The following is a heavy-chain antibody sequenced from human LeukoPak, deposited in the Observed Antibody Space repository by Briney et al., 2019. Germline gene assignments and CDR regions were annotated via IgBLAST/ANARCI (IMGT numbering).Heavy chain of an antibody. Sequence: SETLSLTCTVSGGSISSSSYYWGWIRQPPGKGLEWIGSIKYSGSIYYNASLKSRLTISVDTSKNQFSLRLSSVTAADTAVYYCASSYELLRRPFDSWGQGTLVTVSS. J-gene: IGHJ4*02. D-gene: IGHD2-2*01. CDR3: ASSYELLRRPFDS. V-gene: IGHV4-39*01. CDR1: GGSISSSSYY. CDR2: IKYSGSI.